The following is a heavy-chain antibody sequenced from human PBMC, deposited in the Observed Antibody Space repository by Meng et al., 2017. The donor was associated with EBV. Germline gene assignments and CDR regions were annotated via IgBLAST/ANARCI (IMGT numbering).Heavy chain of an antibody. J-gene: IGHJ4*02. CDR2: ISAYNGNT. Sequence: VQLVQSGAEVRNPGASVKVSCKASGYTFTSYGISWVRQAPGQGLEWMGWISAYNGNTNYAQKLQGRVTMTTDTSTSTAYMELRSLRSDDTAVYYCARDGRLYDTPSPFDYWGQGTLVTVSS. CDR1: GYTFTSYG. V-gene: IGHV1-18*01. CDR3: ARDGRLYDTPSPFDY. D-gene: IGHD3-22*01.